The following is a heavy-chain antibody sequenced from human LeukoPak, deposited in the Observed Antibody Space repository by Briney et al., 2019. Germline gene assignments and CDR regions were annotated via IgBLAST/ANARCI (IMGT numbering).Heavy chain of an antibody. J-gene: IGHJ5*02. CDR2: INPNSGGT. Sequence: ASVKVSCKAAGYIFTGYYMHWVRQAPGPGLEWMGWINPNSGGTNYAQKFQGRVTMTRDTSISTAYMELSRLRSDDTAVYYCARVGPHSSSWYYWLDPWGQGTLVTVSS. CDR1: GYIFTGYY. V-gene: IGHV1-2*02. D-gene: IGHD6-13*01. CDR3: ARVGPHSSSWYYWLDP.